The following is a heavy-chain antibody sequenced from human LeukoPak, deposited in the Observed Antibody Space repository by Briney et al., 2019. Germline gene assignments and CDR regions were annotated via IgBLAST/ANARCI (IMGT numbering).Heavy chain of an antibody. CDR2: ITPILGIA. J-gene: IGHJ4*02. CDR1: GGTFSSYA. Sequence: SVKVSCKASGGTFSSYAISWVRQAPGQGLEWMGRITPILGIANYAQKFQGRVTITADKSTSTAYMELSSLRSEDTAVYYCARDTCEQWLVGEGYFDYWGQGTLVTVSS. V-gene: IGHV1-69*04. D-gene: IGHD6-19*01. CDR3: ARDTCEQWLVGEGYFDY.